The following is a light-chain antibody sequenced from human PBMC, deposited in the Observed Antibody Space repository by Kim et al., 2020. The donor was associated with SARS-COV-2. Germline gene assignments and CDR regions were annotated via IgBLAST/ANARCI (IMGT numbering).Light chain of an antibody. CDR1: RYNIGSNP. CDR2: DNN. V-gene: IGLV1-51*01. Sequence: QSVLTQPPSVSAAPGQKVTISCSGSRYNIGSNPVSWYQQFPGTAPKLITYDNNKRPSGIPDRFSSSKSGTSATLGITGLRTGHEAHYYCATWDTSLTVEVFGGGTKVTVL. CDR3: ATWDTSLTVEV. J-gene: IGLJ3*02.